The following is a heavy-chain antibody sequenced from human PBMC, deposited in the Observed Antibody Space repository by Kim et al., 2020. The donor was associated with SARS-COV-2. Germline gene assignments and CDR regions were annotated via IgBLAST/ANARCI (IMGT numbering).Heavy chain of an antibody. Sequence: STYYADSVKGRFTISRDNSKNSLYLQMNSLRTEDTALYYCAKATYGEIDYWGQGTLVTVSS. CDR2: ST. CDR3: AKATYGEIDY. D-gene: IGHD4-17*01. V-gene: IGHV3-43*01. J-gene: IGHJ4*02.